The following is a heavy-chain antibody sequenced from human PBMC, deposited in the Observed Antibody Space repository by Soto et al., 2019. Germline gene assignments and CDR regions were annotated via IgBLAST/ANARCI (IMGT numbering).Heavy chain of an antibody. CDR3: ACPLGGYFDF. J-gene: IGHJ4*02. D-gene: IGHD3-16*01. CDR2: ISYSETN. CDR1: GASISNVTFY. Sequence: SEILSLTCTVSGASISNVTFYWAWIRQPPGKGLEWIATISYSETNYYNPSLQSRLTRYVDKSKNLLSLKLTSVTAADTAVYYCACPLGGYFDFWGQGTLVTVSS. V-gene: IGHV4-39*01.